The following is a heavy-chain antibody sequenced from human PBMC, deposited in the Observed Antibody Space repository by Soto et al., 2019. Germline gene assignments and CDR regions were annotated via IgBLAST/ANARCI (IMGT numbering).Heavy chain of an antibody. J-gene: IGHJ5*02. D-gene: IGHD6-13*01. Sequence: GGSLRLSCAGTGFTFSTYAMSWVRQAPGKGLEWVSSISSSGHVTYYADSVKGRFTFSRDNSKNTVYLQMSSLRAEESAVYFCARGASSWSFDPWGQGTLVTVSS. CDR2: ISSSGHVT. CDR3: ARGASSWSFDP. CDR1: GFTFSTYA. V-gene: IGHV3-23*01.